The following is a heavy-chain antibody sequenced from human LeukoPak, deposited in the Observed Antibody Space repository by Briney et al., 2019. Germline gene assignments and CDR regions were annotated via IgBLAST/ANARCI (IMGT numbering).Heavy chain of an antibody. V-gene: IGHV4-38-2*01. CDR3: ARFYGSGSHFNPYYQYYMDV. J-gene: IGHJ6*03. CDR1: GYSIRNGYH. Sequence: SETLSLTCAVSGYSIRNGYHWGWIRQPPGKGLEWIGTIYFSGSTYYNPSLKSRVTMSGETSKNQFSLKLTSVTVADTAVYFCARFYGSGSHFNPYYQYYMDVWGRGTTVSVSS. D-gene: IGHD3-10*01. CDR2: IYFSGST.